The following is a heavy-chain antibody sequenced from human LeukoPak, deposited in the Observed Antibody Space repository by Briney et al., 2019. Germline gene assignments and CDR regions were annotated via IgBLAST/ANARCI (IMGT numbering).Heavy chain of an antibody. D-gene: IGHD6-13*01. CDR3: AKDSRIAAAVYWFGP. J-gene: IGHJ5*02. V-gene: IGHV3-30*18. CDR1: GYTFTSYY. CDR2: ISYDGSNK. Sequence: SCKASGYTFTSYYMHWVRQAPGKGLEWVAVISYDGSNKYYADSVKGRFTISRDNSKNTLYLQMNSLRAEDTAVYYCAKDSRIAAAVYWFGPWGQGTLVTVSS.